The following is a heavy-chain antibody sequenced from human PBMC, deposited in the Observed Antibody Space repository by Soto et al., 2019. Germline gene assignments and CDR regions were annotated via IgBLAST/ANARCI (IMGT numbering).Heavy chain of an antibody. Sequence: QVQLVQSGAEVKKPGSSVKVSCKASGGTFRRYTITWVGQAPGQGLEWMGGITPMFGTPNYAQKFRGRVTITADESTSTAYMELSSLRSEDTAMYFCARDGTLYDSRAYYYLYWGQGTLVTVSS. J-gene: IGHJ4*02. CDR2: ITPMFGTP. D-gene: IGHD3-22*01. CDR3: ARDGTLYDSRAYYYLY. CDR1: GGTFRRYT. V-gene: IGHV1-69*01.